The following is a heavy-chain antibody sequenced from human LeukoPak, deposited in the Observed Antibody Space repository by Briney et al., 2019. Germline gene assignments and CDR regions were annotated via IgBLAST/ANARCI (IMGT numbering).Heavy chain of an antibody. CDR1: GFTFSGYW. CDR2: INSDGTST. V-gene: IGHV3-74*01. CDR3: AREGAPNSVDY. D-gene: IGHD4-23*01. Sequence: GGSLRLSCAASGFTFSGYWMHWVRQAPGKGLVWVSVINSDGTSTTYADSVKGRITISRDNAKNTLYLQMNSLRAEDTAVYYCAREGAPNSVDYWGQGTLVTVSS. J-gene: IGHJ4*02.